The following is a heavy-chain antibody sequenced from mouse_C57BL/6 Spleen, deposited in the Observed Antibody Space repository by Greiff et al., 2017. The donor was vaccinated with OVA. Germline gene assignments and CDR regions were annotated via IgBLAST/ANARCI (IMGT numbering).Heavy chain of an antibody. J-gene: IGHJ4*01. CDR1: GYTFTSYW. Sequence: QVQLKQPGAELVMPGASVKLSCKASGYTFTSYWMHWVKQRPGQGLEWIGEIDPSDSYTNYNQKFKGKSTLTVDKSSSTAYMQLSSLTSEDSAVYYCARELRLGYYYAMDYWGQGTSVTVSS. CDR2: IDPSDSYT. V-gene: IGHV1-69*01. D-gene: IGHD3-2*02. CDR3: ARELRLGYYYAMDY.